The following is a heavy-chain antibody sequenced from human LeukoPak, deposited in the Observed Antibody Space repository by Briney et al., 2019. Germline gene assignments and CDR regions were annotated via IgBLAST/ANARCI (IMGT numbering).Heavy chain of an antibody. CDR3: AKDRCSNGIGCYYYYMDV. CDR1: GFTFSSYW. CDR2: INSDGSST. Sequence: GGSLRLSCAASGFTFSSYWMHWVRQAPGKGLVWVSRINSDGSSTSYADSVKGRFTISRDNAKNTLYLQMNSLRAEDTAVYYCAKDRCSNGIGCYYYYMDVWGKGTTVTISS. V-gene: IGHV3-74*01. J-gene: IGHJ6*03. D-gene: IGHD2-8*01.